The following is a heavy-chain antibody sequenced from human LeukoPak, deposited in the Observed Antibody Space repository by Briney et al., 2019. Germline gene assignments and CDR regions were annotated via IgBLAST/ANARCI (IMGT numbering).Heavy chain of an antibody. CDR3: ARVRKGNDAFDV. CDR2: INHSGSI. V-gene: IGHV4-34*01. CDR1: GGSFSGYS. D-gene: IGHD3-3*01. Sequence: SETLSLTCAVYGGSFSGYSWSWVRQPPGKGLEWIGEINHSGSINYNPSLRSRVTISVDTSKNQFSLRLSSVTAADTAVYNCARVRKGNDAFDVWGQGTMVTVSS. J-gene: IGHJ3*01.